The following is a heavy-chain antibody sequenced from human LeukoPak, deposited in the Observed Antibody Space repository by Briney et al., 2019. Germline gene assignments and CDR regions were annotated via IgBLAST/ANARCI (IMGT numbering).Heavy chain of an antibody. Sequence: GASLKISCKVSGYSFTSYCIGWVRQMPGKGLEWMGIICPGDSGPTYSPSFQGQVTISVDKSINTAYLQWSSLQASDTAMYYCGMSGDRVPLQDDVFDVWGQGTMVTVST. CDR3: GMSGDRVPLQDDVFDV. CDR2: ICPGDSGP. V-gene: IGHV5-51*01. J-gene: IGHJ3*01. D-gene: IGHD1-26*01. CDR1: GYSFTSYC.